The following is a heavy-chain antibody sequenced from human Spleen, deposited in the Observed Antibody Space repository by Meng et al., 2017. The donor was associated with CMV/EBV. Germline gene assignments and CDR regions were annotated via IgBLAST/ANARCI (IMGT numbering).Heavy chain of an antibody. D-gene: IGHD1-26*01. CDR1: GFSLSTSGMR. CDR3: ARMTSGSYVY. V-gene: IGHV2-70D*14. J-gene: IGHJ4*02. Sequence: SGPTLAKPTQTLTLTCTFSGFSLSTSGMRVSWIRQPPGKALEWLARIDWHDDKFYSTALKTRLTISKDTSKNQVVLTMTNMDPVDTATYYCARMTSGSYVYWGQGTLVTVSS. CDR2: IDWHDDK.